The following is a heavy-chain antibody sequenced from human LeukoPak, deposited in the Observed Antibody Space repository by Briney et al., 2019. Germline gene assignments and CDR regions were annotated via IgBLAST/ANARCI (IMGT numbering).Heavy chain of an antibody. D-gene: IGHD1-1*01. CDR2: ISRGETT. CDR1: GFTFNTYA. J-gene: IGHJ4*02. Sequence: QTGGSLRLSCAASGFTFNTYAMGWVRQAPGKGLEWVSAISRGETTYYADSVKGRFTISRDNSKNTLYLQMDGLRAEDTAVYYCAKSGTRVGTCDYWGQGTLVTVSS. V-gene: IGHV3-23*01. CDR3: AKSGTRVGTCDY.